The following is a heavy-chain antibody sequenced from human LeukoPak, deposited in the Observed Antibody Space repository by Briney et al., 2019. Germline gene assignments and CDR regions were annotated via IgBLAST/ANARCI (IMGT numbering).Heavy chain of an antibody. V-gene: IGHV5-51*01. D-gene: IGHD6-13*01. Sequence: GESLKISCTGSGYSFTSFWIGGVRQMPGKGLEWMGIIYPGDSDTRYSPSFQGQVTISADKSISTAYLQWSSLKASDTAMYYCARRDVSNWVFDYWGQGTLVTVSS. CDR3: ARRDVSNWVFDY. CDR2: IYPGDSDT. J-gene: IGHJ4*02. CDR1: GYSFTSFW.